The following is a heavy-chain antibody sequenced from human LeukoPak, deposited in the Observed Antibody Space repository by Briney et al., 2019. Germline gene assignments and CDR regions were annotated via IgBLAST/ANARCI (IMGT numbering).Heavy chain of an antibody. V-gene: IGHV3-30*04. Sequence: GRSLRLSCAASGFTFSSYAMHWVRQAPGKGLEWVAVISYDGSNKYYADSVKGRFTISRDNSKNTLYLQMNSLRAEDTAVYYCARELRVYYYDSSGYPGGDAFDIWGQGTMVTVSS. D-gene: IGHD3-22*01. CDR1: GFTFSSYA. CDR3: ARELRVYYYDSSGYPGGDAFDI. J-gene: IGHJ3*02. CDR2: ISYDGSNK.